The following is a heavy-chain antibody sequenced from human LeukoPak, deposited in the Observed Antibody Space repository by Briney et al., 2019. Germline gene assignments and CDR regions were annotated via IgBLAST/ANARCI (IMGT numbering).Heavy chain of an antibody. V-gene: IGHV1-18*01. J-gene: IGHJ4*02. CDR3: ARSESDYVWGSYRPIDY. CDR2: ISAYNGNT. CDR1: GYTFTSYG. D-gene: IGHD3-16*02. Sequence: ASVKVSCKASGYTFTSYGISWVRQAPGQGLEWMGWISAYNGNTNYAQKLQGRVTMTTGTSTSTACMELRSLRSDDTAVYYCARSESDYVWGSYRPIDYWGQGTLVTVSS.